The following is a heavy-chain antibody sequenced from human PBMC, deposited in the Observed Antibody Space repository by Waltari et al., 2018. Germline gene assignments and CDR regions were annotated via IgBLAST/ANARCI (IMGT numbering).Heavy chain of an antibody. V-gene: IGHV4-38-2*02. J-gene: IGHJ5*02. D-gene: IGHD3-9*01. CDR2: IYHTGTT. Sequence: QVQLQESGPGLVKPSETLSLTCTVSNYPITSGYFWGWIRQSPGKGLEWIGSIYHTGTTYFNPSLKIRVTISIDTSKKQFSLRLRSVTAADTGVYFCARDKGFYDVLPGRGWFDPWGQGTLVTVSS. CDR3: ARDKGFYDVLPGRGWFDP. CDR1: NYPITSGYF.